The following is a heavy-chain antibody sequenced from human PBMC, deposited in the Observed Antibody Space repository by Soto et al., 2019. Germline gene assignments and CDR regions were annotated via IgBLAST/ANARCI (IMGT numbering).Heavy chain of an antibody. CDR1: GGTFSSYA. D-gene: IGHD3-22*01. Sequence: ASVKVSCKASGGTFSSYAISWVRQAPGQGLEWMEGIIPIFGTANYAQKCQGRVTITADESTSTAYMELSSLRSEDTAVYYCARDTRHYYDSSGYNLDYWGQGTLVTVSS. J-gene: IGHJ4*02. V-gene: IGHV1-69*13. CDR2: IIPIFGTA. CDR3: ARDTRHYYDSSGYNLDY.